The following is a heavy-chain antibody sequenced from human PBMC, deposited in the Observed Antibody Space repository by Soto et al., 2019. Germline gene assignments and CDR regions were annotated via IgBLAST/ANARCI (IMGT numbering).Heavy chain of an antibody. Sequence: PGGSLRLSCAASGFLISANAMSWVRQAPGKGLEWVSAISGSGGSTYYADSVKGRFTISRDNSKNTLYLQMNSLRAEDTAVYYCAKPEYYDSSGYSWGQGTLVTVSS. CDR2: ISGSGGST. J-gene: IGHJ5*02. CDR1: GFLISANA. CDR3: AKPEYYDSSGYS. V-gene: IGHV3-23*01. D-gene: IGHD3-22*01.